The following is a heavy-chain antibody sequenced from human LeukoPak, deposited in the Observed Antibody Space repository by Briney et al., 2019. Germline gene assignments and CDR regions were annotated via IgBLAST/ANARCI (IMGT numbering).Heavy chain of an antibody. CDR2: ISGSGGST. V-gene: IGHV3-23*01. D-gene: IGHD4-17*01. CDR3: AKDGITVTTGGAAYYFDY. J-gene: IGHJ4*02. Sequence: QSGGSLRLSCAASGFTFTTYAMSWVRQAPGKGLEWVSAISGSGGSTNYADSVKGRFTISRDNSKNTLYLQMNSLRAEDTAVYYCAKDGITVTTGGAAYYFDYWGQGTLVTVSS. CDR1: GFTFTTYA.